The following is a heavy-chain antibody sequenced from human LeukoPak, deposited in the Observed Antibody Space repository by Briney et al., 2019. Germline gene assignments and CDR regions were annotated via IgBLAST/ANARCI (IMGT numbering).Heavy chain of an antibody. V-gene: IGHV4-39*01. Sequence: SETLSLTCAVSGGSISSNSYYWGWIPHPPGKGLEGVGSFYYRGCTYHHPPLKRRVTSPDIRSHNQFPLQPSSVTAARPAVYYVARPVLSYYYHSAPGLWG. CDR1: GGSISSNSYY. D-gene: IGHD3-22*01. CDR3: ARPVLSYYYHSAPGL. J-gene: IGHJ6*01. CDR2: FYYRGCT.